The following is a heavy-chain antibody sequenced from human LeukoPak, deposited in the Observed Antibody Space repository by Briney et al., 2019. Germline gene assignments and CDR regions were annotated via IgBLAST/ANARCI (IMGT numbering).Heavy chain of an antibody. D-gene: IGHD6-6*01. CDR1: GYTFTSYD. Sequence: ASVKVSCKASGYTFTSYDINWVRQATGQGLEWMGWINPNSGNTGYAQKFQGRVTITRNTSISTAYMELSSLRSEDTAVYYCARGNGVGSSPTKALERARLGYYYMDVWGKGTTVTVSS. CDR2: INPNSGNT. V-gene: IGHV1-8*03. CDR3: ARGNGVGSSPTKALERARLGYYYMDV. J-gene: IGHJ6*03.